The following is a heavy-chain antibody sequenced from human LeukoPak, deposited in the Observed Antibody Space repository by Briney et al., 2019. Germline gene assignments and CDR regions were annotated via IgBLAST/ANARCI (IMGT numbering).Heavy chain of an antibody. J-gene: IGHJ5*02. Sequence: PSETLSLTCAVYGGSFSGYYWSWIRQPPGKGLEWIGEINHSGSTNYNPSLKSRVTISVDTSKNQFSLKLSSVTAADTAVYYCARYYLQWLARSTNWFDPWGQGTLVTVSS. CDR1: GGSFSGYY. CDR3: ARYYLQWLARSTNWFDP. CDR2: INHSGST. D-gene: IGHD6-19*01. V-gene: IGHV4-34*01.